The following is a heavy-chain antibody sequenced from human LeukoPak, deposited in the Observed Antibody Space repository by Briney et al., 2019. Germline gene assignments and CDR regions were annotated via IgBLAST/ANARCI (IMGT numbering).Heavy chain of an antibody. CDR3: AKDPRYSSSWSPASYYYYGMDV. CDR1: GFTFSSYG. V-gene: IGHV3-30*18. Sequence: PGGSLRLSCAASGFTFSSYGMHWVRQAPGKGLEWVAVISYDGSNKYYADSVKGRFTISRDNSKNTLYLQMNSLRAEDTAVYYCAKDPRYSSSWSPASYYYYGMDVWGQGTTVTVSS. D-gene: IGHD6-13*01. CDR2: ISYDGSNK. J-gene: IGHJ6*02.